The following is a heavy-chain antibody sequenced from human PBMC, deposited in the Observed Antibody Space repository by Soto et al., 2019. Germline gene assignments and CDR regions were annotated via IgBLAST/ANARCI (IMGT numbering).Heavy chain of an antibody. J-gene: IGHJ4*02. Sequence: EVQLVESGGGLVKPGGSLRLSCVASGFTFSTYSMNWVRQAPGKGLEWVSSIGSSSIYIYYADSVKGRFTISRDNAKNSLYLQMNSLRAEDTAVYYCARDGGYGYKYPIDNWGQGTLVTVSS. CDR1: GFTFSTYS. CDR3: ARDGGYGYKYPIDN. CDR2: IGSSSIYI. D-gene: IGHD5-12*01. V-gene: IGHV3-21*01.